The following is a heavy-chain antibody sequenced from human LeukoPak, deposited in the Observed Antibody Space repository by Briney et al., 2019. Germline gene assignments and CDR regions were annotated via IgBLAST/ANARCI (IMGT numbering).Heavy chain of an antibody. CDR3: ARAIRGVIITSLAAPKGYWFDP. J-gene: IGHJ5*02. CDR2: MNPNSGNT. Sequence: ASVKVSCTASGYTFTSYDINWVRQATGQGLEWMGWMNPNSGNTGYAPKFQGRVTMTRNTSISTAYMELSSLRSEDTAVYYCARAIRGVIITSLAAPKGYWFDPWGQGTLVTVSS. CDR1: GYTFTSYD. V-gene: IGHV1-8*01. D-gene: IGHD3-10*01.